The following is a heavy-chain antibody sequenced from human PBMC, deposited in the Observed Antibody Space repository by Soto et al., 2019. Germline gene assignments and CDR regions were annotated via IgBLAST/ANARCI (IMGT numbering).Heavy chain of an antibody. CDR1: GFTFSGHG. J-gene: IGHJ4*02. CDR3: ARRRGGDYGGNFGYSDH. V-gene: IGHV3-33*01. Sequence: QVQLVESGGGVVQPGRSLRLSCAASGFTFSGHGMHWVRQAPGKGLEWVAVVWHDGSKEYYADSVKGRFTIARDNFKNTLYLQMNSLRAEDTAVYSCARRRGGDYGGNFGYSDHWGQGTLLTVSS. D-gene: IGHD4-17*01. CDR2: VWHDGSKE.